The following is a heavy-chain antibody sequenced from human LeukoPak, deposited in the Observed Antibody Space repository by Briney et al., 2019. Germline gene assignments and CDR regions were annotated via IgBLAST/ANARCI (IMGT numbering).Heavy chain of an antibody. CDR3: ARLPHFRNWSKARRRDY. CDR2: INHSGST. V-gene: IGHV4-61*10. J-gene: IGHJ4*02. Sequence: NSSETLSLTCTVSGGSISSGSYYWSWIRQPAGKGLEWIGEINHSGSTNYNPSLKSRVTISVDTSKNQFSLKLSSVTAADTAVYYCARLPHFRNWSKARRRDYWGQGTLVTVSS. D-gene: IGHD1-1*01. CDR1: GGSISSGSYY.